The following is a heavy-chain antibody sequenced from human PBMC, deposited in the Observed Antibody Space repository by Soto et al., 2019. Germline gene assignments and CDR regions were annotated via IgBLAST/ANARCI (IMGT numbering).Heavy chain of an antibody. Sequence: QVQLVQSGAEVKKPGASVKVSCKASGYTFTSYAMHWVRQAPGQRLEWMGWINAGNGNTKYSQKFQGRVTITRDTSASTAYMELSSLRSEDTAVYYCARQKGLHLGELPQYWGQGTLVTVSS. V-gene: IGHV1-3*01. J-gene: IGHJ4*02. D-gene: IGHD3-16*01. CDR3: ARQKGLHLGELPQY. CDR1: GYTFTSYA. CDR2: INAGNGNT.